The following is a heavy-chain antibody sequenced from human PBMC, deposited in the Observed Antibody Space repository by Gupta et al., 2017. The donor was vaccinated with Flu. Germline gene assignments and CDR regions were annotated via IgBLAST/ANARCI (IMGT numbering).Heavy chain of an antibody. V-gene: IGHV3-48*03. J-gene: IGHJ4*02. Sequence: EVPLVESGGGLGQPGGPLRLSCAASGFTLSNHEMNWVRQAPGKGLEWVSFISRSGQTTYYEDSVKGRFTIARDNAKNSLSLQMNSLRDEDTAVYYCVRDAYTAAPPAFDYWGQGTLVAVSS. CDR3: VRDAYTAAPPAFDY. D-gene: IGHD5-18*01. CDR1: GFTLSNHE. CDR2: ISRSGQTT.